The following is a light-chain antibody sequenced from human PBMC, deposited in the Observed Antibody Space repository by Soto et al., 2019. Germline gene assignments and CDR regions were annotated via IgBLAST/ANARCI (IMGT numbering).Light chain of an antibody. J-gene: IGKJ4*01. CDR3: QHSYSTPLT. CDR1: QSISSY. CDR2: AAS. V-gene: IGKV1-39*01. Sequence: IQMTQSPSSLSASVGDRVTITCRASQSISSYLNWYQQKPGQAPKLLIYAASSLQSGVPSRFSGSGSGTDFSLTISTLHPEDFATYDCQHSYSTPLTFGGGTKVESK.